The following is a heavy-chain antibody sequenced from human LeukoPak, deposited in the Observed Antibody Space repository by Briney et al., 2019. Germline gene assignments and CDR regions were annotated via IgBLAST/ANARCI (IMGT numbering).Heavy chain of an antibody. J-gene: IGHJ4*02. D-gene: IGHD6-6*01. V-gene: IGHV4-4*07. Sequence: SETLSLTCTVSGGSISNYGSWIRQPAGKGLEWIGRIYSSGSTKYSPSLKSRVTMSVDTSKSQFSLNLTSVTAADTAVYYCARDRAARLTSGFDYWGQGTLVTVSS. CDR2: IYSSGST. CDR1: GGSISNY. CDR3: ARDRAARLTSGFDY.